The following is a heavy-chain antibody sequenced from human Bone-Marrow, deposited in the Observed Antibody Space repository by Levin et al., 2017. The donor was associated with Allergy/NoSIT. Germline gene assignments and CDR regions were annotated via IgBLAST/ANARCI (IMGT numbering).Heavy chain of an antibody. CDR3: ARIPSYCASTSCYTGNY. Sequence: SGPTLVKPTQTLTLTCTFSGFSLSTSGMCVSWIRQPPGKALEWLARIDWDDDKFYSTSLKTRLSLSKDTSRNQVVLTMTNVDPVDTATYYCARIPSYCASTSCYTGNYWGQGILVTVSS. V-gene: IGHV2-70*17. J-gene: IGHJ4*02. CDR2: IDWDDDK. D-gene: IGHD2-2*01. CDR1: GFSLSTSGMC.